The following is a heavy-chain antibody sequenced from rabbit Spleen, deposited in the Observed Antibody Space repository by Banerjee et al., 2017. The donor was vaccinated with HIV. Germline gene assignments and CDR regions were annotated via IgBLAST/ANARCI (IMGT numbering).Heavy chain of an antibody. Sequence: QEQLVESGGGLVQPGGSLKLSCTVSGFDITKYGVTWVRQAPGKGLEWIGCIGAGSSDFTYFASWAKGRFTISKTSSTTVTLQMTSLTAADTATYFCARDTSSSFSSYGMDLWGPGTLVTVS. CDR1: GFDITKYG. CDR3: ARDTSSSFSSYGMDL. D-gene: IGHD1-1*01. CDR2: IGAGSSDFT. V-gene: IGHV1S45*01. J-gene: IGHJ6*01.